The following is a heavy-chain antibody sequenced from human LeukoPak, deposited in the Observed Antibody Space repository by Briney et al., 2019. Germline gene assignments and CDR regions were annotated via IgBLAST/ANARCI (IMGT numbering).Heavy chain of an antibody. CDR2: IYYSGST. Sequence: SETMSLTCTVSGGSISSSSYYWGWIRQPPGKGLEWIGSIYYSGSTYYNPSLKSRVTISVDTSKNQFPLKLSSVTAADTAVYYCARKTGSYEDCSGGSCYYRWFDPWGQGTLVTVSS. J-gene: IGHJ5*02. CDR3: ARKTGSYEDCSGGSCYYRWFDP. V-gene: IGHV4-39*01. D-gene: IGHD2-15*01. CDR1: GGSISSSSYY.